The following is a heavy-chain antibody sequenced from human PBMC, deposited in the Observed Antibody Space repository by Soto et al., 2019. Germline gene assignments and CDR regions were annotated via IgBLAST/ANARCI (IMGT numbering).Heavy chain of an antibody. J-gene: IGHJ4*02. CDR3: ANTHAPYYDFWSGYFPPLHFDY. D-gene: IGHD3-3*01. V-gene: IGHV3-23*01. Sequence: GGSLRLSCAASGFTFSSYAMSWVRQAPGKGLEWVSAISGSGGSTYYADSVKGRFTISRDNSKNTLYLQMNSLRAEDTAVYYCANTHAPYYDFWSGYFPPLHFDYWGQGTLVTVSS. CDR2: ISGSGGST. CDR1: GFTFSSYA.